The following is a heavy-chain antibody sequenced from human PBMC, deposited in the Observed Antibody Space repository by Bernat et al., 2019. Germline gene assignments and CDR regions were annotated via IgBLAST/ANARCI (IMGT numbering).Heavy chain of an antibody. CDR2: LSWESGDR. J-gene: IGHJ3*02. CDR1: GFNFGDYP. CDR3: AKSVGFLEWLSGWGDAFDI. D-gene: IGHD3-3*02. Sequence: EVQLVESGGDLVEPGRSLRLSCAASGFNFGDYPMHWVRQPPGKGLEWVSGLSWESGDRVYADSVKGRFTIFRDNAKNSLYLQMNSLRAEDTAVYYCAKSVGFLEWLSGWGDAFDIWGQGTMVTVSS. V-gene: IGHV3-9*01.